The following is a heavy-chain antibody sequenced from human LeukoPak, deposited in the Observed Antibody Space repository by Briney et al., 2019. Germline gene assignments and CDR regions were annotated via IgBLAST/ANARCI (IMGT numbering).Heavy chain of an antibody. CDR1: GLTFSDYS. CDR3: AKDAAGPEY. V-gene: IGHV3-23*01. CDR2: ISAGGGST. Sequence: GGSLRLSCVASGLTFSDYSMTGVRQAPGKGLFWVSGISAGGGSTYYADSVKGRFTISRDNSRNTLYLQMSSLRAEDTAVYYCAKDAAGPEYWGQGTLVTVSS. J-gene: IGHJ4*02. D-gene: IGHD6-13*01.